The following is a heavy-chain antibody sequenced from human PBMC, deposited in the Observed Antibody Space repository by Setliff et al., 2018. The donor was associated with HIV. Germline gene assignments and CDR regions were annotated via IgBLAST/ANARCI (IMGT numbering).Heavy chain of an antibody. CDR1: GFRFDEYH. D-gene: IGHD3-3*01. CDR2: VNWNGDST. Sequence: GSLRLSCATSGFRFDEYHVSWVRQAPGKGLEWVSGVNWNGDSTGYADSVKGRFTISRDNAKRSVYLQMNSLRAEDTAVYYCARDRASFGYYERLDYWGRGTLVTVSS. J-gene: IGHJ4*02. V-gene: IGHV3-20*04. CDR3: ARDRASFGYYERLDY.